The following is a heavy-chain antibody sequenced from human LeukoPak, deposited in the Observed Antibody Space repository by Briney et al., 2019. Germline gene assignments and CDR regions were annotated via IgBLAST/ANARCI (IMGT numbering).Heavy chain of an antibody. J-gene: IGHJ4*02. D-gene: IGHD2-2*01. CDR1: GFTFSSYS. CDR2: ISRDSTDI. Sequence: GGSLRLSCAASGFTFSSYSMSWVRQAPGKGLEWVSFISRDSTDIYRADSVKGRFTISRHNAKNSLYLQMNNLRAEDTAIYYCAKDLPAAVDWGQGTLVTVSS. CDR3: AKDLPAAVD. V-gene: IGHV3-21*01.